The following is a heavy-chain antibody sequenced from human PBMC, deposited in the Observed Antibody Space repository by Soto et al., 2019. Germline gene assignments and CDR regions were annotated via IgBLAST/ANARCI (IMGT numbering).Heavy chain of an antibody. D-gene: IGHD1-1*01. V-gene: IGHV4-59*02. CDR2: THHTGTG. Sequence: QVQLQESGRGLVRPSETLSLNCAVSGDSVTLCFWYWIRQPPGKALEWIGYTHHTGTGRYNPSLRGRIATPVDTSKNQFSLILTSVTAADTAVYYCAKWNQDWRAFDSWGQGILVAVSS. CDR1: GDSVTLCF. J-gene: IGHJ4*02. CDR3: AKWNQDWRAFDS.